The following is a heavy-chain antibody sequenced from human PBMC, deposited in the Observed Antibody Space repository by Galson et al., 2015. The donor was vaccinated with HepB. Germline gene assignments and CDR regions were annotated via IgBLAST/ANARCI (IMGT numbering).Heavy chain of an antibody. D-gene: IGHD4-17*01. CDR3: ARVSRTGDYEDY. CDR1: GFTFSSYS. V-gene: IGHV3-30*03. J-gene: IGHJ4*02. Sequence: SLRLSCAASGFTFSSYSMNWVRQAPGKGLEWVAVISYDGSNKYYADSVKGRFTISRDNSKNTLYLQMNSLRAEDTAVYYCARVSRTGDYEDYWGQGTLVTVSS. CDR2: ISYDGSNK.